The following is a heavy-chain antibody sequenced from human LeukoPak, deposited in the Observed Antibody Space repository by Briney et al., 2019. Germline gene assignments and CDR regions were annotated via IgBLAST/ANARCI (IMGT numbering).Heavy chain of an antibody. Sequence: TGGSLRLSCAASGFTFSSYAMSWVRQAPGKGLEWVSAISGSGGSTYYADSVKGLFTISIDNSKNTLYLQINSRRAEAKDVYYCAKDVKGGCSSTSCYIRGFDYWGQGTLVTVSS. CDR3: AKDVKGGCSSTSCYIRGFDY. V-gene: IGHV3-23*01. J-gene: IGHJ4*02. CDR1: GFTFSSYA. CDR2: ISGSGGST. D-gene: IGHD2-2*02.